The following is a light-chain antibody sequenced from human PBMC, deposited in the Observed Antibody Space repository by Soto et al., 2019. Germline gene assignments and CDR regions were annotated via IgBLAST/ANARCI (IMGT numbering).Light chain of an antibody. Sequence: EIVLTQSPATLSLSPGERATLSCRASQSVSSYLARYHQKPGQAPRLLIYDASNRATGIPARFSGSGSGTDVTLTISSLEPEDFAVYYCQQRSNWPPITFGQGTRLEIK. CDR3: QQRSNWPPIT. V-gene: IGKV3-11*01. CDR1: QSVSSY. J-gene: IGKJ5*01. CDR2: DAS.